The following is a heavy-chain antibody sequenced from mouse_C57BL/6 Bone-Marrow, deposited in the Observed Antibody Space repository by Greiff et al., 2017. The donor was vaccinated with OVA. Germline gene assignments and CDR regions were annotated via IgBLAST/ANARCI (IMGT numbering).Heavy chain of an antibody. CDR3: ARTVVAIDN. V-gene: IGHV1-82*01. D-gene: IGHD1-1*01. J-gene: IGHJ2*01. CDR1: GYAFSSSW. Sequence: QVQLQQSGPELVKPGASVKISCKASGYAFSSSWMNWVKQRPGKGLEWIGRIYPGDGDTNYNGKFKGTATLTADKSSSTAYMQRSSLTTEDAAVYFCARTVVAIDNWGQGTTLTVSS. CDR2: IYPGDGDT.